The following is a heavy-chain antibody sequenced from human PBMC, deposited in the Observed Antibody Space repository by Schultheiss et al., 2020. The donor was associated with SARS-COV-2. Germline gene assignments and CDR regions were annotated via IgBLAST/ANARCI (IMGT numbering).Heavy chain of an antibody. D-gene: IGHD3-3*01. CDR1: GGSISSSSYY. Sequence: SQTLSLTCTVSGGSISSSSYYWGWIRQPPGKGLEWIGSIYYSGSTYYNPSLKSRVTISVDTSKNQFSLKLSSVTAADTAVYYCARTVLRFLEWLPRSGMDDWGQGTTVTVSS. CDR3: ARTVLRFLEWLPRSGMDD. V-gene: IGHV4-39*01. CDR2: IYYSGST. J-gene: IGHJ6*02.